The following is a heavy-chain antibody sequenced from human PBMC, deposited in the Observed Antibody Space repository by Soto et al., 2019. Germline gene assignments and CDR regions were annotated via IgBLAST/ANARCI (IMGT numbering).Heavy chain of an antibody. D-gene: IGHD2-2*02. CDR2: IRGSDAGT. J-gene: IGHJ4*02. V-gene: IGHV3-23*01. CDR1: GFTLSSYA. Sequence: EVQLFESGGGLVQPGGSLRLSCAASGFTLSSYAMTWVRQGPGKGLEWVSTIRGSDAGTYHADSVSGRFTISRDNSKNTLHLQMNSLRAEDTPVYYCAQLLLTYTRHWSDYWGQRTLVTVSS. CDR3: AQLLLTYTRHWSDY.